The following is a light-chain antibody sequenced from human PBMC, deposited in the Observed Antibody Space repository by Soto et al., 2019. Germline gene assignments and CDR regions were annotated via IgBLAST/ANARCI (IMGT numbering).Light chain of an antibody. CDR1: QSIGDW. V-gene: IGKV1-5*03. CDR3: QHYSTYSGT. Sequence: DVQMAQSPSTLSASVGDRVTITCRASQSIGDWLAWFQQKPGKAPALLIYRASYVESGVPSRFSGSGSGTAFTLTISSLQPDAFSTYSWQHYSTYSGTFGPGTTVEIK. J-gene: IGKJ3*01. CDR2: RAS.